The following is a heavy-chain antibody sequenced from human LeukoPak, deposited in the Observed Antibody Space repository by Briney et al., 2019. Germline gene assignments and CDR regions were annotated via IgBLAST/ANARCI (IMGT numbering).Heavy chain of an antibody. D-gene: IGHD3-10*01. J-gene: IGHJ5*02. Sequence: ASVKVSCKASGYTFTGYYMHWVRQAPGQGLEWMGWINPNSGGTNYAQKFQGRVTMTRDTSISTAYMELSRLRSDDTAVYYCAVGAITMVSNWFDPWGQGTLVTVSS. CDR3: AVGAITMVSNWFDP. V-gene: IGHV1-2*02. CDR2: INPNSGGT. CDR1: GYTFTGYY.